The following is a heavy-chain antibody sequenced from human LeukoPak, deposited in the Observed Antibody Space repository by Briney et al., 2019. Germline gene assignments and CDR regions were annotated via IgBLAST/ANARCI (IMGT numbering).Heavy chain of an antibody. CDR3: ARDIIGDYVWGSYRPQPYFDY. CDR1: GGSFSGYY. Sequence: PSETLSLTCAVYGGSFSGYYWSWIRQPPGKGLEWIGEINHSGSTNYNPSLKSRVTISVDTSKNQFSLKLSSVTAADTAVYYCARDIIGDYVWGSYRPQPYFDYWGQGTLVTVSS. V-gene: IGHV4-34*01. D-gene: IGHD3-16*02. CDR2: INHSGST. J-gene: IGHJ4*02.